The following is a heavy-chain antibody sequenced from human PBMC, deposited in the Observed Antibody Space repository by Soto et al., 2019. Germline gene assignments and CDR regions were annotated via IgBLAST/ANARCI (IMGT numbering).Heavy chain of an antibody. CDR3: AKVGYCSGGSCHGGDYYYYYGVDV. CDR2: ISGSGGST. CDR1: GFTFSSYA. Sequence: GGSLRLSCAASGFTFSSYAMSWVRQAPGKGLEWVSAISGSGGSTYYADSVKGRFTISRDNSKNTLYLQMNSLRAEDTAVYYCAKVGYCSGGSCHGGDYYYYYGVDVWGQGTTVTSP. D-gene: IGHD2-15*01. J-gene: IGHJ6*02. V-gene: IGHV3-23*01.